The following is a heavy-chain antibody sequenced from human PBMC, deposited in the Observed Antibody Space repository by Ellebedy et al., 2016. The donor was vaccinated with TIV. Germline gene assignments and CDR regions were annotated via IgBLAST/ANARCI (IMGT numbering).Heavy chain of an antibody. CDR2: ISYDGSSK. D-gene: IGHD6-19*01. CDR1: GFTFNSYA. CDR3: ARDLDKSSGWYGGAAY. J-gene: IGHJ4*02. Sequence: PSETLSLTCAASGFTFNSYAMHWVRQAPGKGLEWVAVISYDGSSKYYADSVKGRFTISRDNSMTTLYLEMNSLRAEDTAVYYCARDLDKSSGWYGGAAYWGQGNLVTVSS. V-gene: IGHV3-30-3*01.